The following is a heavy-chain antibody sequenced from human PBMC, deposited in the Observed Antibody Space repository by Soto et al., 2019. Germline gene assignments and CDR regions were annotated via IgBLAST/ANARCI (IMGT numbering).Heavy chain of an antibody. CDR3: ARGNIVVVVAATLYYFDY. J-gene: IGHJ4*02. V-gene: IGHV4-34*01. CDR1: GGSFSGYY. D-gene: IGHD2-15*01. Sequence: SETLSLTCAVYGGSFSGYYWSWIRQPPGKGLEWIGEINHSGSTNYNPSLKSRVTISVDTSKNQFSLKLSSVTAADTAVYYFARGNIVVVVAATLYYFDYWGQGTLVTVSS. CDR2: INHSGST.